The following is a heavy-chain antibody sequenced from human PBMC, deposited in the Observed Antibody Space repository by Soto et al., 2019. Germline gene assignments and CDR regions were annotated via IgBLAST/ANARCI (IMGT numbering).Heavy chain of an antibody. CDR2: IIPIFGTA. CDR3: ASHVYSYGYLFDY. D-gene: IGHD5-18*01. Sequence: QVQLVQSGAEVKKPGSSVKVSCKASGGTFSSYAISWVRQAPGQGLEWMGGIIPIFGTADYAQKFQGRVTITADESTSTAYLGLSSLRSEDTAVYYCASHVYSYGYLFDYWGQGTLVTVSS. V-gene: IGHV1-69*12. J-gene: IGHJ4*02. CDR1: GGTFSSYA.